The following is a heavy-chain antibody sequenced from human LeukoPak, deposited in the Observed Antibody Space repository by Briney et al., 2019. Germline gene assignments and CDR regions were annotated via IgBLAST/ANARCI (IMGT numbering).Heavy chain of an antibody. V-gene: IGHV1-24*01. CDR1: GHTLSEVS. D-gene: IGHD2-2*02. Sequence: ASVKVSCKVSGHTLSEVSMHWVRQAPGQGLEWVGGFDPRGGETVLAQKFQGRVTLTEDTSVDTSSIELRSLRSEDTAVYYCATSDRQFCSPSSCYMPFDFWGRGTLVTVSS. J-gene: IGHJ4*02. CDR3: ATSDRQFCSPSSCYMPFDF. CDR2: FDPRGGET.